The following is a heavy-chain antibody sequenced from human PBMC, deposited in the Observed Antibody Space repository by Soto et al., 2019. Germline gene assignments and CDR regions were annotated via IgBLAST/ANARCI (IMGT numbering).Heavy chain of an antibody. CDR2: ISGSGGST. J-gene: IGHJ6*02. D-gene: IGHD3-10*01. CDR3: AKDQAGLTMVRGVTLPYYYYGMDV. V-gene: IGHV3-23*01. CDR1: GFTFSSYA. Sequence: PGGSLRLSCAASGFTFSSYAMSWVRQAPGKGLEWVSAISGSGGSTYYVDSVKGRFTTSRDNSKNTLYLQMNSLRAEDTAVYYCAKDQAGLTMVRGVTLPYYYYGMDVWGQGTTVTVSS.